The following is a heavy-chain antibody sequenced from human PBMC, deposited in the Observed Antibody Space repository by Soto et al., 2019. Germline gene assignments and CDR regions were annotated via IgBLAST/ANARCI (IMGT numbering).Heavy chain of an antibody. V-gene: IGHV3-48*01. CDR1: GFTFGSYS. J-gene: IGHJ4*02. CDR3: AKEGRYSSSRGYFDY. Sequence: GGSLRLSCAASGFTFGSYSMNWVRQAPGKGLEWVSYISSSSSTIYYADSVKGRFTISRDNPKNTLYLQMNSLRAEDTAVYYCAKEGRYSSSRGYFDYWGQGTLVTVSS. CDR2: ISSSSSTI. D-gene: IGHD6-13*01.